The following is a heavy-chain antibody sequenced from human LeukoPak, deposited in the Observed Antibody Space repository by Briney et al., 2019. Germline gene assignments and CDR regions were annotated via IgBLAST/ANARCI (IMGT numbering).Heavy chain of an antibody. V-gene: IGHV4-59*01. D-gene: IGHD6-19*01. CDR3: SRASSTSYYDY. CDR1: GGSISSYY. J-gene: IGHJ4*02. CDR2: IYYSGST. Sequence: SETLSLTCTVSGGSISSYYWSWIRQPPGKGLEWIGYIYYSGSTNYNPSLKSRVTISVDTSKNQFSLKLSSVTAADTAVYYWSRASSTSYYDYWGQGTLVSVSS.